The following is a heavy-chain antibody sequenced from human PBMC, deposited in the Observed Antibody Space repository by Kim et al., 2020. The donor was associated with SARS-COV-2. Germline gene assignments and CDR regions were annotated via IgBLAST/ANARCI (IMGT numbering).Heavy chain of an antibody. V-gene: IGHV5-51*01. D-gene: IGHD6-13*01. J-gene: IGHJ5*02. Sequence: PSFQCQVTISADKSISTAYLQWSSLKASDTAMYYCARHREGIAAAGWFDPWGQGTLVTVSS. CDR3: ARHREGIAAAGWFDP.